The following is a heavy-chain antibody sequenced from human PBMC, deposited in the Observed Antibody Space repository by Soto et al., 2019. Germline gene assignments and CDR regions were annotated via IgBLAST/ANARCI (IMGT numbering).Heavy chain of an antibody. CDR1: GDSISSPNW. V-gene: IGHV4-4*02. Sequence: QVQLQESGPGLVKPSETLSLTCAVSGDSISSPNWWSWYRQPPGKGLELIGEMFASGSSNYNPSLNGRVTISLDTSKNHFSLKLTSLAAAETAIYYGAREVFDHRPEYWGQGIPVTVSS. CDR3: AREVFDHRPEY. J-gene: IGHJ4*02. CDR2: MFASGSS.